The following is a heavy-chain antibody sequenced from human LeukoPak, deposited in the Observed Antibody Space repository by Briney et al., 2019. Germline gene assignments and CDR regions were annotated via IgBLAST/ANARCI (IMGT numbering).Heavy chain of an antibody. Sequence: PGMFLTLSCAASGFTFSSYGIHWVRQAPGKGLEWVAVAWSDGKYKYYGDSVKGRFTISKDNSNNTLYLQMNSLRAEDTAVYYCAKDLGHSSACDSWGQGTRVTVSS. J-gene: IGHJ4*02. CDR3: AKDLGHSSACDS. CDR1: GFTFSSYG. V-gene: IGHV3-33*06. CDR2: AWSDGKYK. D-gene: IGHD6-19*01.